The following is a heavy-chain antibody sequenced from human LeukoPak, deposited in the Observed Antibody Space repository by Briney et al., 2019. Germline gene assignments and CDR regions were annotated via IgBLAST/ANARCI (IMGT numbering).Heavy chain of an antibody. V-gene: IGHV3-7*01. Sequence: GGSLRLSCAASGLTFSRHWMTWVRQAPGKGLEWVANIKHDGSEKNYVDSVKGRFTISRDNAKNLLFLQMNSLRVEDTALYFCAREVLDVVEPGTNTIDYWGQGTRVTVSS. D-gene: IGHD2-2*01. J-gene: IGHJ4*02. CDR3: AREVLDVVEPGTNTIDY. CDR1: GLTFSRHW. CDR2: IKHDGSEK.